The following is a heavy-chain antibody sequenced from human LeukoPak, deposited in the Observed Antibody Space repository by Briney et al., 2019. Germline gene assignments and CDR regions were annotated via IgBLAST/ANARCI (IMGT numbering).Heavy chain of an antibody. V-gene: IGHV3-21*01. J-gene: IGHJ4*02. Sequence: PGGSLRLSCVASGFTFTDHPMNWVRQAPGKGLEWVSSISSSSSYIYYADSVKGRFTISRDNAKNSLYLQMNSLRAEDTAVYYCAREGYSGYIDYWGQGTLVTVSS. CDR3: AREGYSGYIDY. CDR2: ISSSSSYI. D-gene: IGHD5-12*01. CDR1: GFTFTDHP.